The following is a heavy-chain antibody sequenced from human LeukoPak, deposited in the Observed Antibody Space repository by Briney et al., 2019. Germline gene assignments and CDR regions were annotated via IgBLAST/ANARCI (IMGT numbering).Heavy chain of an antibody. CDR3: AKDRSVIRAFDI. V-gene: IGHV3-30*02. D-gene: IGHD3-10*01. J-gene: IGHJ3*02. CDR2: IRYDGSNK. CDR1: GFTFSSYG. Sequence: PGGSLRLSCAASGFTFSSYGMHWVRQAPGKGLEWVAFIRYDGSNKYYADSVKGRFTISRDNSKNTLYLQMNSLRAEDTAVYYCAKDRSVIRAFDIWGQGTMVTVSS.